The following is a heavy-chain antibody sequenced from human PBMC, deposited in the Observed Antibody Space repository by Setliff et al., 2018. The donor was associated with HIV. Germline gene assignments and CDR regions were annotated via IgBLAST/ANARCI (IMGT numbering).Heavy chain of an antibody. J-gene: IGHJ4*02. V-gene: IGHV4-31*11. CDR1: GDSITRGGYY. D-gene: IGHD5-18*01. CDR3: AREGKTALVTKYFDY. CDR2: IDCSGSA. Sequence: SETLSLTCAVPGDSITRGGYYWSWIRQFAGKGLEWIADIDCSGSAFYNPSLKSRLTISRDTSKNQFSLRMKSVTAADTAVYYCAREGKTALVTKYFDYWGQGTLVTVSS.